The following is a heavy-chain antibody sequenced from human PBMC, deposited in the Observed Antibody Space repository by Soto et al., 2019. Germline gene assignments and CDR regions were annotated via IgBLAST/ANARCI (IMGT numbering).Heavy chain of an antibody. D-gene: IGHD2-15*01. J-gene: IGHJ6*03. V-gene: IGHV3-23*01. CDR3: AKGRYCSGGSCYGPYYYYYMDV. Sequence: HPGGSLRLSCAASGFTFSSYAMSWVRQAPGKGLEWVSAISGSGGSTYYADSVKGRFTISRDNSKNTLYLQMNSLRAEDTAVYYCAKGRYCSGGSCYGPYYYYYMDVWGKGTTVTVSS. CDR2: ISGSGGST. CDR1: GFTFSSYA.